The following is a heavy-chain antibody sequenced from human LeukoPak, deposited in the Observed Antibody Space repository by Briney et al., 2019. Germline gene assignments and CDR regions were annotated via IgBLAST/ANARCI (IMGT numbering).Heavy chain of an antibody. CDR2: INSDGSST. J-gene: IGHJ6*02. D-gene: IGHD3-10*01. Sequence: GGSLRLSCAASGFTFSSYWMHWVRQAPGKGLVWVSRINSDGSSTSYADSVKGRFTISRGNAKNTLYLQMNSLRAEDTAVYYCARVAVTMVRGRYYYYYGMDVWGQGTTVTVSS. CDR3: ARVAVTMVRGRYYYYYGMDV. V-gene: IGHV3-74*01. CDR1: GFTFSSYW.